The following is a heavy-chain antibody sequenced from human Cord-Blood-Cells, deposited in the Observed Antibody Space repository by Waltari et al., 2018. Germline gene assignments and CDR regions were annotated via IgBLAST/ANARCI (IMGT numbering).Heavy chain of an antibody. CDR1: GGSISSSSYY. J-gene: IGHJ4*02. CDR2: IYYSGST. Sequence: QLQLQESGPGLVKPSETLSLTCTVSGGSISSSSYYWGWIRQPPGKGLEWIGGIYYSGSTYYNPSLKRRVTISVDTSKNQFSLKLSAVTAADTAVYYCARHVQWVVPAAIDYWGQGTLVTVSS. CDR3: ARHVQWVVPAAIDY. V-gene: IGHV4-39*01. D-gene: IGHD2-2*01.